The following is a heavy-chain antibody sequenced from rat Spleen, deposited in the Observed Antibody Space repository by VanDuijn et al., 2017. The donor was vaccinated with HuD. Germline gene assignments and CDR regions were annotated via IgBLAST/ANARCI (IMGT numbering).Heavy chain of an antibody. V-gene: IGHV5-19*01. CDR1: GFIFSNYG. D-gene: IGHD1-9*01. J-gene: IGHJ2*01. CDR3: ARPTTGIPFNY. CDR2: ISPSGVIT. Sequence: EVQLVESGGGLVQPGRSLKLSCAASGFIFSNYGMHWIRQAPTKGLEWVASISPSGVITNYRDSVKGRFTISRDKGKSALYLQMDSLRSEDTAIYYCARPTTGIPFNYWGQGVMVTVSS.